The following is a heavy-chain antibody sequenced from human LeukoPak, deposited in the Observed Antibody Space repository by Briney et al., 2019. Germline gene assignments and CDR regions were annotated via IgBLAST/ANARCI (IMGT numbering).Heavy chain of an antibody. CDR3: ARAQNSGYAWAAFDI. J-gene: IGHJ3*02. D-gene: IGHD5-12*01. CDR1: GGSISSGSYY. Sequence: PSQTLSLTCTVSGGSISSGSYYWRWIRQPPGKGLEWIGEIHHSGSTNYNPSLKSRVTISVDTSKNQFSLNLSSVTAADTAVYYCARAQNSGYAWAAFDIWGQGTMVTVSS. V-gene: IGHV4-39*07. CDR2: IHHSGST.